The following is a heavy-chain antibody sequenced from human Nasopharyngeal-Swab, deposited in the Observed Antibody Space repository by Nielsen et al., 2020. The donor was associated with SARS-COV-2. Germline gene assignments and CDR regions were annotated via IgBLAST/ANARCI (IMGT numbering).Heavy chain of an antibody. CDR1: GFTVSSDY. V-gene: IGHV3-53*01. D-gene: IGHD2-15*01. J-gene: IGHJ4*02. CDR3: VRDPCSGGSCFDN. CDR2: IYTGGST. Sequence: GASLKISCAASGFTVSSDYMNWVRQAPGKGLEWVSVIYTGGSTYYADSVKGRFTISRDNSKNTMYLQMNSLIAAGTAVYYCVRDPCSGGSCFDNWGQGTLVTVSS.